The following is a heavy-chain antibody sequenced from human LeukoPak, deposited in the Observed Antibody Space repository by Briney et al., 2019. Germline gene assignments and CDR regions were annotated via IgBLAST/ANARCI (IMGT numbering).Heavy chain of an antibody. CDR2: IYYSGST. CDR3: ARLVCSSTSCYFGY. V-gene: IGHV4-59*01. D-gene: IGHD2-2*01. Sequence: SETLSLTCTVSGGSISSYYWSWIRQPPGKGLEWIGYIYYSGSTNYNPSLKSRVTISVDTSKNQFSLKLSSVTAADTAVYYCARLVCSSTSCYFGYWGQGTLVTVSS. CDR1: GGSISSYY. J-gene: IGHJ4*02.